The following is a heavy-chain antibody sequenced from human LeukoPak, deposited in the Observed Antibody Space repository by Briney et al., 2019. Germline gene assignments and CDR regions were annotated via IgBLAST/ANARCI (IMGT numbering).Heavy chain of an antibody. CDR2: INHSGST. CDR3: ARGVTGFWSGLPPSHYYYYYYMDV. CDR1: GGSFSGYY. J-gene: IGHJ6*03. V-gene: IGHV4-34*01. Sequence: SETLSLTCAVYGGSFSGYYWSWIRQPPGKGLEWIGEINHSGSTNYNPSLKSRVTISVDTSKNQFSLKLSSVTAADTAVYYCARGVTGFWSGLPPSHYYYYYYMDVWGKGITVTVSS. D-gene: IGHD3-3*01.